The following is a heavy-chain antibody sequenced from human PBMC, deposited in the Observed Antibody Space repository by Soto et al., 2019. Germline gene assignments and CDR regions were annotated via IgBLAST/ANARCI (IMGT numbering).Heavy chain of an antibody. CDR1: GFTFSNTW. CDR2: INSDGTTT. V-gene: IGHV3-74*01. D-gene: IGHD2-2*01. Sequence: PGGSLRLSCAASGFTFSNTWMHWVRQAPGKGLVWVSHINSDGTTTTYADSVKGRFTISRDNAKNTVPRQMNSLRAEDTAVYYCATDGSYAQHVWGQGTTVTVSS. CDR3: ATDGSYAQHV. J-gene: IGHJ6*02.